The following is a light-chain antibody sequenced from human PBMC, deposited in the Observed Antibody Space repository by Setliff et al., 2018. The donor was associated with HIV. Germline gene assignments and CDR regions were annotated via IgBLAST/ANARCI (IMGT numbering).Light chain of an antibody. CDR3: QSYDSSLSGSNV. CDR1: SSNIGAGYD. CDR2: GNN. Sequence: GAPGQRVTISCTGSSSNIGAGYDVHWYQQLPGTAPKLLIYGNNNRPSGVPDRFSGSKSGTSASLAITGLKAEDEADYYCQSYDSSLSGSNVFGTGTKVTGL. J-gene: IGLJ1*01. V-gene: IGLV1-40*01.